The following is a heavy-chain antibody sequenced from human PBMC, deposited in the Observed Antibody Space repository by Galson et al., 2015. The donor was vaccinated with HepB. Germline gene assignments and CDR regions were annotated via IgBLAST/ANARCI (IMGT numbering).Heavy chain of an antibody. CDR3: ARDPLPSGLDY. CDR2: ISYDGSNK. J-gene: IGHJ4*02. D-gene: IGHD6-19*01. Sequence: SLRLSCAASGFTFSSYAMHWVRQAPGKGLEWVAVISYDGSNKYYADSVKGRFTISRDNSKNTLYLQMNSLRAEDTAVYYCARDPLPSGLDYWGQGTLVTVSS. CDR1: GFTFSSYA. V-gene: IGHV3-30*04.